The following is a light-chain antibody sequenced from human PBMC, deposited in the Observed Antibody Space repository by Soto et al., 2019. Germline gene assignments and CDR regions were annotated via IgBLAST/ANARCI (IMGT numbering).Light chain of an antibody. J-gene: IGLJ1*01. CDR1: SSNIGSNY. Sequence: QSVLTQPPSASGTPGQRVTISCSGSSSNIGSNYVYWYQQLPGTAPKLLIYRNNQRPSGVPDRFSGSKSGTSASLAISGLRSEDEADYCCAAWDDSLGYVFGTGTKLTVL. CDR2: RNN. V-gene: IGLV1-47*01. CDR3: AAWDDSLGYV.